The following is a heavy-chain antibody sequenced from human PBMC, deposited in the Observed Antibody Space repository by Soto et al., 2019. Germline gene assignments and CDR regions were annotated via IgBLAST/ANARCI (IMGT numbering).Heavy chain of an antibody. D-gene: IGHD2-2*01. CDR3: ARDRGAVVVPDATYYYGMDV. V-gene: IGHV1-69*13. CDR1: GGTFSSYA. Sequence: ASVKVSCKASGGTFSSYAISWVRQAPGQGLEWMGGIIPIFGTANYAQKFQGRVTITADESTSTAYMELSSLRSEDTAVYYCARDRGAVVVPDATYYYGMDVWGQGTTVTVSS. CDR2: IIPIFGTA. J-gene: IGHJ6*02.